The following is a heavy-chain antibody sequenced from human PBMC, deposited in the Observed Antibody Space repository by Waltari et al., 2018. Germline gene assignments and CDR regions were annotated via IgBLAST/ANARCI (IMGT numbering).Heavy chain of an antibody. Sequence: QVQLQQWGAGLLTPSETLSLTCAVYGGSFSGYYWSWIRQPPGKGLEWIGEINHSGSTNYNPSLKSRVTISVDTSKNQFSLKLSSVTAADTAVYYCARYCSSTSPGDYWGQGTLVTVSS. CDR3: ARYCSSTSPGDY. CDR1: GGSFSGYY. CDR2: INHSGST. V-gene: IGHV4-34*01. D-gene: IGHD2-2*01. J-gene: IGHJ4*02.